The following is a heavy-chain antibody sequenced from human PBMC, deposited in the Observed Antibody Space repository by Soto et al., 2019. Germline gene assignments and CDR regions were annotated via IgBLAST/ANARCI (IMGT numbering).Heavy chain of an antibody. J-gene: IGHJ6*02. V-gene: IGHV1-18*01. Sequence: QVQLVQSGVEVREPGASVKVSCKAVRYIFTNYGVSWVRQAPGQGLEWMGWITTYNGNTEYAQKFQGRVTKTTAASTSTAYMELGSLRSDDTDIYYCARALTGYGMDVWGQGTTVTVSS. CDR2: ITTYNGNT. CDR3: ARALTGYGMDV. CDR1: RYIFTNYG.